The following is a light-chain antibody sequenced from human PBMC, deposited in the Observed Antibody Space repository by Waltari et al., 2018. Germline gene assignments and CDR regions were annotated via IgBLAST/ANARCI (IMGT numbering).Light chain of an antibody. V-gene: IGLV3-19*01. CDR3: HSRDSRGNPWV. Sequence: SSELTQDPAVSVALGQTVRITCQGGSLRSYYATWYRQKPGQAPVLVIFGKNVRPSGSPDRFSASNSGNTASLTITGAQAEDEADYYCHSRDSRGNPWVFGGGTKLTVL. CDR1: SLRSYY. CDR2: GKN. J-gene: IGLJ3*02.